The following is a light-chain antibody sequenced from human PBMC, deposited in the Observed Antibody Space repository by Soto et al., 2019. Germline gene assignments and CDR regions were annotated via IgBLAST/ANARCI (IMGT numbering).Light chain of an antibody. CDR2: EVS. V-gene: IGLV2-14*01. CDR1: SSDVGGYNY. J-gene: IGLJ1*01. CDR3: SSYTSRYTFV. Sequence: QSALTQPASVSGSPGQSITISCTGTSSDVGGYNYVSWYQQQSGKAPKLMIHEVSNRPSGVSNRFSGSKSGNTASLTISGLQAEDEADYYCSSYTSRYTFVLGTGTQLTVL.